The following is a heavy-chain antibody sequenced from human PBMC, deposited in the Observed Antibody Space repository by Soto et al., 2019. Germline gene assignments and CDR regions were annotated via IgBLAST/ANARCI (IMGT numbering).Heavy chain of an antibody. CDR3: ARGRKKYQLPTYYYYGMDV. V-gene: IGHV4-34*01. CDR1: GGSFSGYY. J-gene: IGHJ6*02. Sequence: SETLSLTCAVYGGSFSGYYWSWIRQPPGKGLEWIGEINHSGSTNYNPSLKSRVTISVDTSKNQFSLKLSSVTAADTAVYYCARGRKKYQLPTYYYYGMDVWGQGTTVTVSS. CDR2: INHSGST. D-gene: IGHD2-2*01.